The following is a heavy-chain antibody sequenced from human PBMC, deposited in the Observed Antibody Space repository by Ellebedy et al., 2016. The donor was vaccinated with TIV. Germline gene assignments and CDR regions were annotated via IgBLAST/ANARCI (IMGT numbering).Heavy chain of an antibody. J-gene: IGHJ6*02. CDR1: GYSFSNYN. CDR3: ARFRGLIAVAGTTVYGLDV. D-gene: IGHD6-19*01. Sequence: AASVKVSCKASGYSFSNYNINWVRQATGQGLEWMGWVSPNTGNTGYAQKFQGRVSITRNSVISTAYMELSSLTSEDTAVYYCARFRGLIAVAGTTVYGLDVWGQGTTVTVSS. V-gene: IGHV1-8*03. CDR2: VSPNTGNT.